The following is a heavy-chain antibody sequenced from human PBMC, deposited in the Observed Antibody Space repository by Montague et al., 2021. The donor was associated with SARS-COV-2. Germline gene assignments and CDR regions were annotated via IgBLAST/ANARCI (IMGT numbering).Heavy chain of an antibody. CDR2: ISSSGSTI. Sequence: SLRLSCAASGFTFSSYEMNLVRQAPGKGLEWVSYISSSGSTISYADSVKGRFTISRDNAKDSLYLQMNSLRAEDTAVYYCATMATDLYYNGMDVWGQGTTVTVSS. CDR1: GFTFSSYE. V-gene: IGHV3-48*03. CDR3: ATMATDLYYNGMDV. D-gene: IGHD5-24*01. J-gene: IGHJ6*02.